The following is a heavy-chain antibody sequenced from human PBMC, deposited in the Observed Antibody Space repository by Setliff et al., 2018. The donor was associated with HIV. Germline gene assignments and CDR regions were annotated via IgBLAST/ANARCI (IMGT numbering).Heavy chain of an antibody. D-gene: IGHD6-6*01. J-gene: IGHJ1*01. V-gene: IGHV1-46*01. CDR1: GYTFTSYY. Sequence: AASVKVSCKASGYTFTSYYTHWVRQAPGQGLEWMGIINPSSGSTTYAQKFQGRVTMTRDTSTSTVYMELSSLRSEDTAVYYCARDPAPSSSASYFQHWGQGTPVTVSS. CDR3: ARDPAPSSSASYFQH. CDR2: INPSSGST.